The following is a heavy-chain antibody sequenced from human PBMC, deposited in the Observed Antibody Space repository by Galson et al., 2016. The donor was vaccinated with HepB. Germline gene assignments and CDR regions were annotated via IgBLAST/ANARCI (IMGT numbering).Heavy chain of an antibody. J-gene: IGHJ1*01. CDR1: GGTFINYG. CDR3: ARSGPNYYDSSGYRHFQH. D-gene: IGHD3-22*01. Sequence: SVKVSCKASGGTFINYGISWMRQAPGQGLEWMGGIIPIFGTADYAQKFQGRVTITADESTSPAYMELTSLRSEDTAVYYCARSGPNYYDSSGYRHFQHWGQGTLVTVSS. V-gene: IGHV1-69*13. CDR2: IIPIFGTA.